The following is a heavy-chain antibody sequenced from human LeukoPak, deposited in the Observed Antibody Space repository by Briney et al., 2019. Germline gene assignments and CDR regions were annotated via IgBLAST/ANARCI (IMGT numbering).Heavy chain of an antibody. D-gene: IGHD3-9*01. CDR3: ARGVRVLTGYYINY. CDR2: IYYSGST. V-gene: IGHV4-59*01. CDR1: GGSISGYY. J-gene: IGHJ4*02. Sequence: PSETLSLTCTVSGGSISGYYWSWIRQPPGKGLEWIGYIYYSGSTNYNPSPKSRVTISVDTSKNQFSLKLSSVTAADTAVYYCARGVRVLTGYYINYWGQGTLVTVSS.